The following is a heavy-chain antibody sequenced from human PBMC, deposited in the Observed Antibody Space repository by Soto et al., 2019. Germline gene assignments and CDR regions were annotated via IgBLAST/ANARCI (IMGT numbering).Heavy chain of an antibody. Sequence: ASVKVSGKASGYTFTGYYMHWVRQAPGQGLEWMGWINPNSGGTNYAQKFQGWVTMTRDTSISTAYMELSRLRSDDTAVYYCARGGLIAAAVWFDPCGQATLGTVCS. CDR2: INPNSGGT. D-gene: IGHD6-13*01. J-gene: IGHJ5*02. CDR1: GYTFTGYY. V-gene: IGHV1-2*04. CDR3: ARGGLIAAAVWFDP.